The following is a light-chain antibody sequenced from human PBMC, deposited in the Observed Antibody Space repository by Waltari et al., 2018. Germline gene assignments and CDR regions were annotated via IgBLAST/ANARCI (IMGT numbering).Light chain of an antibody. CDR1: QSILTW. CDR2: KAS. J-gene: IGKJ2*01. V-gene: IGKV1-5*03. CDR3: QQYSTHYT. Sequence: IQMTQSPSTLSASVGDRVSITCRASQSILTWLAWFQQTPGKAPKRLIYKASNLQSGVPSRCSGSESGTEFTLTISSLQPDDFATYYCQQYSTHYTFGQGTKVE.